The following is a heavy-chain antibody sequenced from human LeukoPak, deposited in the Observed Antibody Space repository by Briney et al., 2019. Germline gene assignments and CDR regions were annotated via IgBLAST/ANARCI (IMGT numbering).Heavy chain of an antibody. J-gene: IGHJ4*02. CDR3: ARGGVATEFDY. D-gene: IGHD5-12*01. V-gene: IGHV1-2*02. Sequence: ASVKVPCKASGYTFSDYYMHWVRQAPGQGLEWMGWINPNSGGTKCAQKFQGRVTMTRDTSISTAYMELSRLRSDDTAVYYCARGGVATEFDYWGQGTLVTVSS. CDR1: GYTFSDYY. CDR2: INPNSGGT.